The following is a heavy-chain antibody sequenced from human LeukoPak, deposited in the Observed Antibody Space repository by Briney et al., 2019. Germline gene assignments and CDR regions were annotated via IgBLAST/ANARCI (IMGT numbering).Heavy chain of an antibody. CDR3: ARRGTGDNRHFDY. CDR2: IYPGDSDT. D-gene: IGHD7-27*01. V-gene: IGHV5-51*01. J-gene: IGHJ4*02. Sequence: GAPMQISCEASVSIFTSYWIGWVRQLPGKGLEWMGVIYPGDSDTRYSPSFQGQVTISADKSITTAYLQWSSLKASDTAMYYCARRGTGDNRHFDYWGQGTLVTVSS. CDR1: VSIFTSYW.